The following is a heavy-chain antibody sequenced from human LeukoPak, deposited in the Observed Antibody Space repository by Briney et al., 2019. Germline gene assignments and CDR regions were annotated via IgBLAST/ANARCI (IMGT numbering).Heavy chain of an antibody. CDR3: AKESLRGHSYGFDN. CDR2: ISASGDTT. D-gene: IGHD5-18*01. V-gene: IGHV3-23*01. Sequence: GGSLRLSCAASGFTFSAYAMSWVRQAPGKGLEWVSAISASGDTTYYADSVRGRFTISRDNSKNTLYLQMNSLRAGDTALYYCAKESLRGHSYGFDNWGQGTLVTVSS. CDR1: GFTFSAYA. J-gene: IGHJ4*02.